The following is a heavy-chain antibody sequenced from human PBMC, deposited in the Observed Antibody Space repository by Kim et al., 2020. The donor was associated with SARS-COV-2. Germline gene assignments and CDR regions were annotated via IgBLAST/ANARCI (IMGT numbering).Heavy chain of an antibody. CDR2: INPNSGGI. CDR1: GYTFTGYY. CDR3: ARDAAGAQRGNWFDP. V-gene: IGHV1-2*02. D-gene: IGHD3-16*01. Sequence: ASVKVSCKASGYTFTGYYMHWVRQAPGQGLEWMGWINPNSGGINYAQRFQGRVTMTRDTSISTAYVELSRLGSDDTAVYYCARDAAGAQRGNWFDPWGQGTLVTVSS. J-gene: IGHJ5*02.